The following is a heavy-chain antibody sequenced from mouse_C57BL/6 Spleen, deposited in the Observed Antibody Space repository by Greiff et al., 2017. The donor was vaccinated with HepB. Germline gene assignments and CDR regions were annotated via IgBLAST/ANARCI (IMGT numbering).Heavy chain of an antibody. CDR2: IYTSDSET. D-gene: IGHD3-2*02. CDR3: ARSGSGYFAY. J-gene: IGHJ3*01. V-gene: IGHV1-61*01. Sequence: VQLQQSGAELVRPGSSVKLSCKASGYTFTSYWMDWVKQRPGQGLEWIGNIYTSDSETHYNQKFKDKATLTVDKSSSTAYMQLSSLTSEDSAVYYCARSGSGYFAYWGQGTLVTVSA. CDR1: GYTFTSYW.